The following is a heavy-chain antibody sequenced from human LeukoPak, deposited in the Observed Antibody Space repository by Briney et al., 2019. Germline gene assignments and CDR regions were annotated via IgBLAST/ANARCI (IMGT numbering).Heavy chain of an antibody. CDR3: ARDHLWAFDY. J-gene: IGHJ4*02. CDR1: GFTFSGYS. D-gene: IGHD3-10*01. CDR2: INIGSSNI. Sequence: GGSLRLSRVASGFTFSGYSMNWVRQAPGKGLEWVSYINIGSSNILYSDSVKGRFTISRDDAKNSLYLQMNSLRDEDTAMYYCARDHLWAFDYWGQGTLVTVSS. V-gene: IGHV3-48*02.